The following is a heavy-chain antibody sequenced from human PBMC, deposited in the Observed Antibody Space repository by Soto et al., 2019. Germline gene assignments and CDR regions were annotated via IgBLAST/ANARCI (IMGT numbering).Heavy chain of an antibody. CDR3: ARDEAPEMSVTYLFDY. CDR1: GFTFSSYA. D-gene: IGHD3-10*01. V-gene: IGHV3-30-3*01. CDR2: ISYDGSNK. J-gene: IGHJ4*02. Sequence: SLRLSCAASGFTFSSYAMHWVRQAPGKGLEWVAVISYDGSNKYYADSVKGRFTISRNNSKNTLYLQKNSLRAEDTAVYYCARDEAPEMSVTYLFDYWGQGTLVTVSS.